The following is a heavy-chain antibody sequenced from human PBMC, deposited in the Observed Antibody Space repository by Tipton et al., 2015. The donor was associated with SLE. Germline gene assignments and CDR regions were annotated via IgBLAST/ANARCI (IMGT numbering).Heavy chain of an antibody. CDR3: ARHLGVIVAFEV. CDR1: GGSVNSGSYY. Sequence: TLSLTCTVSGGSVNSGSYYWSWIRQSPGKGLEWIGFFYFSGSSQYNPSLKGRVAISADTSNNQFSLELRSVTAADTAVYYCARHLGVIVAFEVWGKGTVLTVSS. J-gene: IGHJ3*01. D-gene: IGHD3-10*01. V-gene: IGHV4-61*01. CDR2: FYFSGSS.